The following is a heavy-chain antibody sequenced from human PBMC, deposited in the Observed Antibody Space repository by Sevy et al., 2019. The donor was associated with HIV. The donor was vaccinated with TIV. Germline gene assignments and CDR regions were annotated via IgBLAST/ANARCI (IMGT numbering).Heavy chain of an antibody. CDR3: ARKGGAYDVGFDP. J-gene: IGHJ5*02. Sequence: GGSLRLSCVASGFTFSSYEMTWVRQAPGKGLEWVSSISSSGTTIYYGDSVEGRFTISRDNPKNSLYLQMNSLRAEDTAVYYCARKGGAYDVGFDPWGQGTLDTVSS. V-gene: IGHV3-48*03. CDR1: GFTFSSYE. CDR2: ISSSGTTI. D-gene: IGHD3-22*01.